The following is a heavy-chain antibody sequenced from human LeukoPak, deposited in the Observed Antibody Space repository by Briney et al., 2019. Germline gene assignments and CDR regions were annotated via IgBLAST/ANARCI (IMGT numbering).Heavy chain of an antibody. CDR2: INHSGST. V-gene: IGHV4-34*01. CDR1: DGSFSSYY. Sequence: PSETLSLTCGVYDGSFSSYYWSWIRQPPGKGLEWIGEINHSGSTNYNPSLKSRVTISVDTSKNQFSLKLSSVTAADTAVYYCARVGGPVVTAISGDNWFDPWGQGTLVTVSS. CDR3: ARVGGPVVTAISGDNWFDP. D-gene: IGHD2-21*02. J-gene: IGHJ5*02.